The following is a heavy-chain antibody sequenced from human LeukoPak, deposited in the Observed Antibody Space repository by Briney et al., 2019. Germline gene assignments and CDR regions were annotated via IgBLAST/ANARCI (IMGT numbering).Heavy chain of an antibody. Sequence: EASVKVSCKASGYTFNSYGISWVRQAPGQGLEWMGWISAYNGNTNYAQNLQGRVTMTTDTSTSTAYMELRSLRSDDTAVYFCATVIYCSGGSCFWRHWFDPWGQGTLVTVPS. V-gene: IGHV1-18*01. J-gene: IGHJ5*02. CDR1: GYTFNSYG. D-gene: IGHD2-15*01. CDR2: ISAYNGNT. CDR3: ATVIYCSGGSCFWRHWFDP.